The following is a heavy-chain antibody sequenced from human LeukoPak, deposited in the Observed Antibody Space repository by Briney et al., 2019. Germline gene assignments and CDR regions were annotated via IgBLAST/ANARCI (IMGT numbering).Heavy chain of an antibody. D-gene: IGHD2-2*01. V-gene: IGHV1-8*01. CDR2: MNPNSGNT. Sequence: GASVKVSCKASGYTFTSYDINWVRQATGQGLEWMGWMNPNSGNTGYAQKFQGRVTMTRNTSISTAYMELSSLRSEDTAVYYCTRGREWYQLLNNWFAPWGQGTLVTVSS. CDR1: GYTFTSYD. CDR3: TRGREWYQLLNNWFAP. J-gene: IGHJ5*02.